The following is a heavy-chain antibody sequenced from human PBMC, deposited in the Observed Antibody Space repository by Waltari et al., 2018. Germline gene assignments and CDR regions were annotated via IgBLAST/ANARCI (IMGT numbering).Heavy chain of an antibody. CDR3: SRSPAGYSRSDY. CDR1: GFAFRSYW. CDR2: IDDDGSGT. V-gene: IGHV3-74*01. D-gene: IGHD5-18*01. J-gene: IGHJ4*02. Sequence: EVRLEESGGGLVQPWGSLRLSWAASGFAFRSYWMHWVRQAPGKGLVWVSRIDDDGSGTTYADSMMGRFTISRDNAKNTVYLEMNSLRAEDTAVYYCSRSPAGYSRSDYWGQGTLVTVSS.